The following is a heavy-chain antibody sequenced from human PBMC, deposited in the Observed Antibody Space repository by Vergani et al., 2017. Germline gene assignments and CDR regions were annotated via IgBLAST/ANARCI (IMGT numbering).Heavy chain of an antibody. CDR3: AKHVDNGYDFWYFDL. D-gene: IGHD5-12*01. Sequence: VQLVESGGGVVQPGRSLRLSCAASGFTFSSYGMHWVRQAPGKGLEWVSAISGSGGSTYYADSVKGRFTISRDNSKNTLYLQMNSLRAEDTAVYYCAKHVDNGYDFWYFDLWGRGTLVTVSS. J-gene: IGHJ2*01. V-gene: IGHV3-23*04. CDR2: ISGSGGST. CDR1: GFTFSSYG.